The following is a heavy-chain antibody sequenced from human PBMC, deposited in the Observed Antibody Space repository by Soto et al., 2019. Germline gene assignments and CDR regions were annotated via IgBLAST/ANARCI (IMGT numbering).Heavy chain of an antibody. D-gene: IGHD2-15*01. V-gene: IGHV3-11*01. CDR1: GFTFSDYY. J-gene: IGHJ4*02. CDR3: ARITDIVVVVAATPIDY. Sequence: GGSLRLSCAASGFTFSDYYMSWIRQAPGKGLEWVSYISSSGSTIYYADSVKGRFTISRDNAKNSLYLQMNSLRAEDTAVYYCARITDIVVVVAATPIDYWGQGTLVTVSS. CDR2: ISSSGSTI.